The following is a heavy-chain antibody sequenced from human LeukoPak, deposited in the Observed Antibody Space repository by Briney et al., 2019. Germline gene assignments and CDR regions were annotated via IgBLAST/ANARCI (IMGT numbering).Heavy chain of an antibody. CDR1: GGSLTSYY. CDR3: ARLAPVAHSGDYLGYFDY. CDR2: DFYTGSA. Sequence: SETLFLTCTVSGGSLTSYYWTWVRQPPGKGLEWFGYDFYTGSANYNPSLKSRVTILVDTSKNQFSLNLNSVTAADTAVYYCARLAPVAHSGDYLGYFDYWGQGTLVTVSS. V-gene: IGHV4-59*08. D-gene: IGHD4-17*01. J-gene: IGHJ4*02.